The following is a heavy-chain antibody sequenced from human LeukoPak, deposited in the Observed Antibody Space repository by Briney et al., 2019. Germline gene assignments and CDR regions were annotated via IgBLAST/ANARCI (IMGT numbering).Heavy chain of an antibody. D-gene: IGHD3-10*01. CDR1: GFTFSSYW. V-gene: IGHV3-74*01. J-gene: IGHJ4*02. Sequence: GRSLRLSCAASGFTFSSYWMHWVRQAPGKGLVWVSRINSHGSSTSYADSVKGRFTISRDNAKNTLYLQMNSLRVEDTAVYYCARGPPDGSGSYYPGAYWGQGALVTVSS. CDR2: INSHGSST. CDR3: ARGPPDGSGSYYPGAY.